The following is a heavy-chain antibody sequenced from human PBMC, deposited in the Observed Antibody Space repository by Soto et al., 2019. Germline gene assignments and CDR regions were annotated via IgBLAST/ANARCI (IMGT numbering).Heavy chain of an antibody. CDR2: IYYSGST. Sequence: PSETLSLTCTVSCGYISSYYWTWIRQPPGKGLEWIGYIYYSGSTNYNPSLKSRVTMSIDTSKNQFSLKLSSVTAADTAVYYCARAFGSTMPSLFWGQGTLVTV. CDR1: CGYISSYY. CDR3: ARAFGSTMPSLF. J-gene: IGHJ4*02. V-gene: IGHV4-59*01. D-gene: IGHD2-2*01.